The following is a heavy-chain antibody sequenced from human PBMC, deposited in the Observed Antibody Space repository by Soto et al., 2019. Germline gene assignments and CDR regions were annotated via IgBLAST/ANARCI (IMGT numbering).Heavy chain of an antibody. J-gene: IGHJ4*02. CDR1: GFVFSRYG. CDR3: GKDGCASTSCYCTD. CDR2: ISYDGSSK. V-gene: IGHV3-30*18. Sequence: QVQLVESGGGVVQPGRSLRLSCVASGFVFSRYGMHWVRQAPGKGLEWVAVISYDGSSKFHADSLKGRFTISRDNSKNNLDLQLNSLRPEDRAVYYWGKDGCASTSCYCTDWGKGILFTFSS. D-gene: IGHD2-2*01.